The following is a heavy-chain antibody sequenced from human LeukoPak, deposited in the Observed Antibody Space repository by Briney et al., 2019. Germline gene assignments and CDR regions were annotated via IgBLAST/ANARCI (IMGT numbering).Heavy chain of an antibody. D-gene: IGHD5-12*01. J-gene: IGHJ4*02. CDR2: ISWNSGVI. CDR1: GFIFSGYW. CDR3: AKDSYSGYDDGYFDY. V-gene: IGHV3-9*01. Sequence: GGSLRLSCAGSGFIFSGYWMHWVRQAPGKGLEWVSRISWNSGVIGYADSVKGRFTISRDNARNSLYLQMNSLRAEDTAFYYCAKDSYSGYDDGYFDYWGQGTLVTVSS.